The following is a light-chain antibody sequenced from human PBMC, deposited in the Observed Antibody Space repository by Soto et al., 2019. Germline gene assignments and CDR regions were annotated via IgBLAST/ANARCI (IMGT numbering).Light chain of an antibody. CDR2: GAS. J-gene: IGKJ4*01. V-gene: IGKV3-20*01. CDR1: QSVSSNY. Sequence: EIVLTQSPGILSLSPGERASLSCRASQSVSSNYLAWYQQKPGQAPRLLIYGASSRATGIPARFSGSGSGTDFTLTVSRLEPEDFAVYYCQQYGSSPLTFGGGTRVQIK. CDR3: QQYGSSPLT.